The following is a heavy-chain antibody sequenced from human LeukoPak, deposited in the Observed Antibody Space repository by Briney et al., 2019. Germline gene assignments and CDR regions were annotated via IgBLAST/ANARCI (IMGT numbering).Heavy chain of an antibody. V-gene: IGHV1-18*01. CDR2: ISAYNGNT. D-gene: IGHD2-2*01. J-gene: IGHJ4*02. Sequence: ASVNVSDTAAGYTFTSYGISWVRQAPGQGRGGRGWISAYNGNTNCAQKLQGRVTMTTDTSTSTAYMELRSLRSDDTAVYYCARLAYGVPADFGYWGQGTLVTVSS. CDR3: ARLAYGVPADFGY. CDR1: GYTFTSYG.